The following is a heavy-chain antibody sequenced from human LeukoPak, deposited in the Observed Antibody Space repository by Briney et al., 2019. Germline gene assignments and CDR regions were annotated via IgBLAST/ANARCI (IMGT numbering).Heavy chain of an antibody. CDR2: INANSGDT. J-gene: IGHJ6*03. CDR3: ARVFRYGVLYCYYYMDV. Sequence: ASVKVSCKASGHTFTGYYMHWVRQAPGQGLEWMGWINANSGDTNYAQKFQGRVTMTRDTSISTAYMELSRLRSDDTAVYYCARVFRYGVLYCYYYMDVWGKGTTVTVSS. CDR1: GHTFTGYY. V-gene: IGHV1-2*02. D-gene: IGHD4-17*01.